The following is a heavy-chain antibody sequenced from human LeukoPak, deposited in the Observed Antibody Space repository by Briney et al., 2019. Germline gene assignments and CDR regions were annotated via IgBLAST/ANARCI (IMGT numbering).Heavy chain of an antibody. V-gene: IGHV3-30-3*01. J-gene: IGHJ4*02. CDR2: ISNDGNKK. CDR1: GFTFSSYA. Sequence: PGGSLRLSCAASGFTFSSYAMSWVRQAPGKGLEWVALISNDGNKKYHAESVKGRFTISRENSNNTLYLQMNSLRPEDTAVYYCARADYYTSGTYRYYFDYWGQGTLVTVSS. D-gene: IGHD3-10*01. CDR3: ARADYYTSGTYRYYFDY.